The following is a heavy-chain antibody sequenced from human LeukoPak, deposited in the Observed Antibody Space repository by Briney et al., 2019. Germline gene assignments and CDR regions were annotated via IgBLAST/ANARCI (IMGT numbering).Heavy chain of an antibody. CDR2: ISESGGTT. CDR3: AKRQRSGGSCYDY. D-gene: IGHD2-15*01. Sequence: GGSLRLSCAASGFTFSSYAMSWVRQAPGKGLEWVSSISESGGTTDYADSVKGRFTISRDNSKNTLYLQMNSLRAEDTAVYYCAKRQRSGGSCYDYWGQGTLVTVS. CDR1: GFTFSSYA. V-gene: IGHV3-23*01. J-gene: IGHJ4*02.